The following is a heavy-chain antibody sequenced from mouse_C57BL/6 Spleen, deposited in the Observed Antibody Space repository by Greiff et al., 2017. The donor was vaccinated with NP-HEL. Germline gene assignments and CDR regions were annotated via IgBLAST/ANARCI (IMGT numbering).Heavy chain of an antibody. CDR3: ANDYGSSYELPYYAMDY. Sequence: QVQLQQPGAELVKPGASVKMSCKASGYTFTSYWITWVKQRPGQGLEWIGDIYPGSGSTNYNEKFKSKATLTVDTSSSTAYMQLSSLTSEDSAVYYCANDYGSSYELPYYAMDYWGQGTSVTVSS. CDR1: GYTFTSYW. J-gene: IGHJ4*01. V-gene: IGHV1-55*01. CDR2: IYPGSGST. D-gene: IGHD1-1*01.